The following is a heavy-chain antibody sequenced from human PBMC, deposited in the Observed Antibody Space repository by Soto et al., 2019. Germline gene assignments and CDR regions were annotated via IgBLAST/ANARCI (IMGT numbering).Heavy chain of an antibody. V-gene: IGHV1-69*01. CDR3: AREPVYSSSWYYFDY. Sequence: QVQLVQSGAEVKKPGSSVKVSCKASGGTFSSYAISWVRQAPGQGLEWMGGIIPIVGTANYAQKFQGRVTSTADESKITAYMELSSVRSEDTAVYYCAREPVYSSSWYYFDYWGQGTLVTVSS. CDR2: IIPIVGTA. J-gene: IGHJ4*02. D-gene: IGHD6-13*01. CDR1: GGTFSSYA.